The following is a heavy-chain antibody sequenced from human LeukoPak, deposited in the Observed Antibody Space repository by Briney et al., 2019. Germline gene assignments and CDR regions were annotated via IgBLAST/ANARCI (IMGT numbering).Heavy chain of an antibody. CDR3: ARDAPVEMATSPGY. J-gene: IGHJ4*02. D-gene: IGHD5-24*01. CDR1: GFTFSSNY. CDR2: IYSGGST. V-gene: IGHV3-53*01. Sequence: QPGGSLRLSCAASGFTFSSNYMSWVRQAPGKGLEWVSVIYSGGSTYYADSVKGRFTISRDNSKNTLYLQMNSLRAEDTAVYYCARDAPVEMATSPGYWGQGTLVTVSS.